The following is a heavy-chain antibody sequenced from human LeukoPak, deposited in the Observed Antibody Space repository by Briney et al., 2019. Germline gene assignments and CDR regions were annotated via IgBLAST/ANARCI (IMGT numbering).Heavy chain of an antibody. CDR2: MNPDGSAT. V-gene: IGHV3-7*01. Sequence: GGSLRLSCGASGFSFSNFWMSWIRQTPGKGLERVANMNPDGSATYYLDSVKGRFTISRDNAKTSVYLQMNSLRPDDTAVYYCARTLVEVPGHSDLFDFWGQGTLVTVSS. CDR3: ARTLVEVPGHSDLFDF. J-gene: IGHJ4*02. D-gene: IGHD2-2*01. CDR1: GFSFSNFW.